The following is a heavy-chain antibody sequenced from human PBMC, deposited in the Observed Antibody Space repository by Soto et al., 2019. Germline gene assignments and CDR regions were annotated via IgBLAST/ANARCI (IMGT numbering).Heavy chain of an antibody. Sequence: PGGSLRLSCAASGFTFSSYAMSWVRQAPGKGLEWVSTISDSGSTYYADSVKGRFTISRDISKNTLYVQMSSLRAEDTAVYYCGKGGEGYCSGTSCLYHMDAWGKGTTVTVSS. V-gene: IGHV3-23*01. J-gene: IGHJ6*03. D-gene: IGHD2-15*01. CDR3: GKGGEGYCSGTSCLYHMDA. CDR2: ISDSGST. CDR1: GFTFSSYA.